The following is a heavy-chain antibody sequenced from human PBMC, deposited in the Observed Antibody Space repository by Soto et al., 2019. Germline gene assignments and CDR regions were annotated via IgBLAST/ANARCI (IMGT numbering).Heavy chain of an antibody. J-gene: IGHJ6*03. CDR1: GFTFDDYA. CDR3: AKDAVVPAATSYYYYYMDV. V-gene: IGHV3-9*01. Sequence: ESGGGLVQPGRSLRLSCAASGFTFDDYAMHWVRQAPGKGLEWVSGISWNSGSIGYADSVKGRFTISRDNAKNSLYLQMNSLRAEDTALYYCAKDAVVPAATSYYYYYMDVWGKGTTVTVSS. CDR2: ISWNSGSI. D-gene: IGHD2-2*01.